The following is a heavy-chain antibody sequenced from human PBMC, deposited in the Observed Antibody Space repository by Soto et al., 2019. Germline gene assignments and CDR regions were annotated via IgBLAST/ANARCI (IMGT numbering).Heavy chain of an antibody. CDR1: GFTFSSYD. CDR2: ISYDGSNK. D-gene: IGHD3-10*01. V-gene: IGHV3-30*18. J-gene: IGHJ4*02. Sequence: QVQLVESGGGVVQPGRSLRLSCAASGFTFSSYDMHWVRQAPGKGLEWVAVISYDGSNKYYADSVKGRFTISRDNSKNTLYLQMNSLRAEDTAVYYCAKPTLIAVGEFFDYWGQGTLVTVSS. CDR3: AKPTLIAVGEFFDY.